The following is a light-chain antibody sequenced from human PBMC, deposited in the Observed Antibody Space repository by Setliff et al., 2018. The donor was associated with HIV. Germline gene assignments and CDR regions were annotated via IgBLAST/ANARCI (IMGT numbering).Light chain of an antibody. Sequence: QSALAQPRSVSGSPGQSVTISCTGTSSDVGGYMYVSWYQQHPGKAHKLMIYDVTKRPSGVPDRFSGSKSGNTASLTISGLQAEDEADYYCCSYAGTYTVVFGGGTKVTVL. J-gene: IGLJ2*01. CDR1: SSDVGGYMY. V-gene: IGLV2-11*01. CDR3: CSYAGTYTVV. CDR2: DVT.